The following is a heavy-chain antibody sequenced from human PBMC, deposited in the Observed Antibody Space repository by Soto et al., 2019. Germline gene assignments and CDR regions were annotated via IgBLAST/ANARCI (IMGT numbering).Heavy chain of an antibody. V-gene: IGHV4-4*02. D-gene: IGHD4-17*01. J-gene: IGHJ6*02. CDR3: ARDSRPVTGGYGMDV. CDR2: IYHSGST. CDR1: GGSISSSNW. Sequence: QVQLQESGPGLVKPSGTLSLTCAVSGGSISSSNWWSWVRQPPGKGLEWIGEIYHSGSTNYNPSLKGRATISVDKSKNQFSLKLSSVTAADTAVYYCARDSRPVTGGYGMDVWGQGTTVTVSS.